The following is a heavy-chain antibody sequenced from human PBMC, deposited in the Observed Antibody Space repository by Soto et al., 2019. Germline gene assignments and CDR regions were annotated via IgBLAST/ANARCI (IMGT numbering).Heavy chain of an antibody. J-gene: IGHJ4*02. CDR1: GLTFSSYS. Sequence: PGGSLRLSCAASGLTFSSYSMNWVRQAPGEGLEWVSSISSSSSYIYYADSVKGRFTISRDNAKNSLYLQMNSLRAEDTAVYYCARDFQLEFTDYWGQGTLVTVSS. D-gene: IGHD6-6*01. V-gene: IGHV3-21*01. CDR2: ISSSSSYI. CDR3: ARDFQLEFTDY.